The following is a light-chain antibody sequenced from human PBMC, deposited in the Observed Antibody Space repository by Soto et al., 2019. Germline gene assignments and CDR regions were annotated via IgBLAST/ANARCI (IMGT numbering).Light chain of an antibody. CDR1: QSISSS. CDR2: AAS. J-gene: IGKJ2*01. V-gene: IGKV1-39*01. CDR3: QQSYSTPPYT. Sequence: DIQMTQSPSSLSASVGDRVTITCRASQSISSSLNWYQQKPGKAPKLLIYAASSLQRGVPSRFSGGGSGTDFTLTISSLQPEDFAIYYCQQSYSTPPYTFGQGTKLEIK.